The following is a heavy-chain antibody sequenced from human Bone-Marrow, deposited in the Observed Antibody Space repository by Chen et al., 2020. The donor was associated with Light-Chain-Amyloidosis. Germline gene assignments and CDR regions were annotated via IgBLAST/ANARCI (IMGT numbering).Heavy chain of an antibody. CDR2: IRYDGSNK. J-gene: IGHJ4*02. CDR3: AKEPSRHMVRGEPELDY. D-gene: IGHD3-10*01. Sequence: GGGVVQPGGSLRLSCAASGFTFSSYGMHWVRQAPGKGLEWVAFIRYDGSNKYYADSVKGRFTISRDNSKNTLYLQMNSPRAEDTAVYYCAKEPSRHMVRGEPELDYWGQGTLVTVSS. V-gene: IGHV3-30*02. CDR1: GFTFSSYG.